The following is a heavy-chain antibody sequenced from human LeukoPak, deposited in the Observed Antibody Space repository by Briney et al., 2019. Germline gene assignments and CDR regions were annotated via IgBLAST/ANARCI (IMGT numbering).Heavy chain of an antibody. D-gene: IGHD6-13*01. Sequence: GESLKISCKGSGYSFTSYWVGWVRQMPGKGLEWMGIIYPGDSDTRYSPSFQGQVTISADKSISTAYLQWSSLKASDTAMYYCARGHVAAAEYYYYGMDVWGQGTTVTVSS. CDR3: ARGHVAAAEYYYYGMDV. V-gene: IGHV5-51*01. J-gene: IGHJ6*02. CDR1: GYSFTSYW. CDR2: IYPGDSDT.